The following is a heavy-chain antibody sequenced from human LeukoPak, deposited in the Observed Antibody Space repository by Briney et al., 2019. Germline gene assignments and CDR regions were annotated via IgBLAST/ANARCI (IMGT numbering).Heavy chain of an antibody. CDR3: ATEGKIVRGVYTDY. Sequence: ASVKVSCKASGYTFKSYAITWVRQAPGQGLEWMGWIDPYSGNTNYAQKFQGRVTMTTETLTSTADMEVTSLRSDDTAVYYCATEGKIVRGVYTDYWGQGTLVTVSS. CDR1: GYTFKSYA. D-gene: IGHD3-10*02. J-gene: IGHJ4*02. V-gene: IGHV1-18*01. CDR2: IDPYSGNT.